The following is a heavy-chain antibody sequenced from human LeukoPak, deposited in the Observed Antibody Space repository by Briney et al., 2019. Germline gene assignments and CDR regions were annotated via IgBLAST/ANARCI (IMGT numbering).Heavy chain of an antibody. CDR1: GYTFSSHG. J-gene: IGHJ6*02. CDR3: ARERITMVRGIYYYYGMDV. D-gene: IGHD3-10*01. Sequence: GGSLRLSCAASGYTFSSHGLTWVRQAPGKGLEWVAVISYDGSNKYYADSVKGRFTISRDNSKNTLYLQMNSLRAEDTAVYYCARERITMVRGIYYYYGMDVWGQGTTVTVSS. CDR2: ISYDGSNK. V-gene: IGHV3-30*03.